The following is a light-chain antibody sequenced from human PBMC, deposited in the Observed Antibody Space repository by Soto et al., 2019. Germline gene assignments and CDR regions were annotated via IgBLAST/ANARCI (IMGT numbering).Light chain of an antibody. V-gene: IGKV2-28*01. CDR2: LGS. CDR3: MQALQTPYT. Sequence: DIVVTQSPLSLSVTPGEPASISCRSSQSLLHSNGYNYLDWYLQKPGQSPQLLIYLGSNRASGVPDRFSGSGSGTDFTLKISRVEAEDVGVYYCMQALQTPYTFGQGTKVDIK. CDR1: QSLLHSNGYNY. J-gene: IGKJ2*01.